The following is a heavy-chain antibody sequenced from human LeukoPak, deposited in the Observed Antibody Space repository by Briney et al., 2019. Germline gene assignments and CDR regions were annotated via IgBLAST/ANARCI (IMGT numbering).Heavy chain of an antibody. J-gene: IGHJ4*02. CDR2: IYKTGST. CDR3: ARDVLR. Sequence: SETRSLTCTVSCDSITSGGYYWSWIRQRPGKGLEWIGYIYKTGSTYYNPSLKSRVTMSVDTSRNQFSLKLNSVTAADTAVYYCARDVLRWGQGTLVTVSS. CDR1: CDSITSGGYY. V-gene: IGHV4-31*03.